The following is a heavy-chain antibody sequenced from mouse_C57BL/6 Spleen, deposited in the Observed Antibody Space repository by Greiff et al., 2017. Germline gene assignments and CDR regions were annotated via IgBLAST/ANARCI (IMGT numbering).Heavy chain of an antibody. V-gene: IGHV1-39*01. J-gene: IGHJ4*01. CDR3: ARSGTGHYYAMDY. CDR1: GYSFTDSN. Sequence: VQLQQPGPELVKPGASVKISCKASGYSFTDSNMNWVKQSNGKSLEWIGVLNPNYGTTSYNQKFKGKATLTVDQSSSTAYMQLNSLTSEDSAVYYCARSGTGHYYAMDYWGQGTSVTVSS. D-gene: IGHD4-1*01. CDR2: LNPNYGTT.